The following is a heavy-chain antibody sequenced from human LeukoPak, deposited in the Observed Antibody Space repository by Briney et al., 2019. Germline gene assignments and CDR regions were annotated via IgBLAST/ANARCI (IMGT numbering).Heavy chain of an antibody. Sequence: GASVKVSCKASGYTSTGCYMHWVRQAPGQGLEWMGWINPNSGGTNYAQKFQGRVTMTRDTSISTAYMELSRLRSDDTAVYYCARAIAVADMNWFDPWGQGTLVTVSS. CDR1: GYTSTGCY. D-gene: IGHD6-19*01. V-gene: IGHV1-2*02. CDR2: INPNSGGT. J-gene: IGHJ5*02. CDR3: ARAIAVADMNWFDP.